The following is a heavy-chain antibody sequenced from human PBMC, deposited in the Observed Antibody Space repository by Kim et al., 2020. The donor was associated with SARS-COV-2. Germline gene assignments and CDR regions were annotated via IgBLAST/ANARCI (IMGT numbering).Heavy chain of an antibody. J-gene: IGHJ6*02. D-gene: IGHD1-26*01. CDR1: GFTVSSNY. V-gene: IGHV3-53*04. Sequence: GGSLRLSCAASGFTVSSNYMSWVRQAPGKGLEWVSVIYSGGSTYYADSVKGRFTISRHNSKNTLYLQMNSLRAEDTAVYYCARGGIVGATDRYYYYYGMDVWGQGNTVTVSS. CDR2: IYSGGST. CDR3: ARGGIVGATDRYYYYYGMDV.